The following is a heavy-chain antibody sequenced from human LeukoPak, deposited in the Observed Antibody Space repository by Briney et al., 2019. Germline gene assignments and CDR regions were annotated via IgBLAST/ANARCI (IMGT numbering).Heavy chain of an antibody. Sequence: SETLSLTCTVSGGSIYNYFWSWIRQPPGRGLEWIGHVSSNVDARYNSSLRSRVTVSLDTSRYQFSLNLKYVTTADTAVYYCARFSSGCTRASCYLNAWGQGTLVTVSS. CDR1: GGSIYNYF. D-gene: IGHD2-15*01. CDR2: VSSNVDA. CDR3: ARFSSGCTRASCYLNA. V-gene: IGHV4-59*01. J-gene: IGHJ5*02.